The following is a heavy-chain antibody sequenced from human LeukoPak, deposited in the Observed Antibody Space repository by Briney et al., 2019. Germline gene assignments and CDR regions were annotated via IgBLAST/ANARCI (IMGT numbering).Heavy chain of an antibody. V-gene: IGHV3-7*01. D-gene: IGHD6-13*01. CDR3: ASWRGGAANNYDY. CDR2: IMEDGSEK. Sequence: PGGSLRLSCAATGFTFSNQWMSWVRQAPGKGLEWVANIMEDGSEKYYVDSVKGRFTVSRDNAKNSVYLQMNSLRVEDTALYYCASWRGGAANNYDYWGQGTLVTVSS. CDR1: GFTFSNQW. J-gene: IGHJ4*02.